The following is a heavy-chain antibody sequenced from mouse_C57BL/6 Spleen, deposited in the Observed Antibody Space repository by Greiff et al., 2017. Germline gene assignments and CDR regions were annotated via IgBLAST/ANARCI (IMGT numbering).Heavy chain of an antibody. V-gene: IGHV1-53*01. Sequence: VQLQQSGTELVKPGASVKLSCKASGYTFTSYWMHWVKQRPGQGLEWIGNINPSNGGTNYNEKFKSKATLTVDKSSSTAYMQLSSLTSEDSAVYYCARYYGSSLTWFAYWGQGTLVTVSA. CDR2: INPSNGGT. CDR3: ARYYGSSLTWFAY. D-gene: IGHD1-1*01. CDR1: GYTFTSYW. J-gene: IGHJ3*01.